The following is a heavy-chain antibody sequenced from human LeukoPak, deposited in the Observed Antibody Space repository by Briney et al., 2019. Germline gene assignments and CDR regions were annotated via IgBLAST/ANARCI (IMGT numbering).Heavy chain of an antibody. Sequence: ASVKVSCKASGYTFSIYGISWVRQTPGQGREWMGWISVYNGNTNYAQKLQGRVTMTTDTSTSTAYMELRSLRSDDTAVYYCARDQLPRGFDYWGQGTLVTVSS. J-gene: IGHJ4*02. V-gene: IGHV1-18*01. CDR3: ARDQLPRGFDY. D-gene: IGHD1-7*01. CDR2: ISVYNGNT. CDR1: GYTFSIYG.